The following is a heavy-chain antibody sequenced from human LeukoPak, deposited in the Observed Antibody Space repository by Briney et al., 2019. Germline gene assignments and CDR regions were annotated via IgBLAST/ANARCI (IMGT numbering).Heavy chain of an antibody. V-gene: IGHV4-4*07. CDR1: GGSISSYY. D-gene: IGHD6-19*01. Sequence: SETLSLTCTVSGGSISSYYWSWIRQPAGKGLEWIGRIYTSGSTNYNPSLKSRVTMSVDTSKNRFSLKLSSVTAADTAVYYRARVGSSGWYVDYWGQGTLVTVSS. CDR3: ARVGSSGWYVDY. J-gene: IGHJ4*02. CDR2: IYTSGST.